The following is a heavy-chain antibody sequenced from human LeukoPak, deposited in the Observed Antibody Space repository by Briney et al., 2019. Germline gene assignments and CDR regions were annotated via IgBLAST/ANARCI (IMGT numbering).Heavy chain of an antibody. J-gene: IGHJ4*02. CDR1: GFTFNNDR. CDR3: ASAYIDSSAIPYSFVS. CDR2: IWYDGGTI. V-gene: IGHV3-33*01. Sequence: SLRLSCSAAGFTFNNDRMHWGPQTPQKGPEWVAVIWYDGGTIYYVESVWGRFTISRATSKNTLFLPMYSLRADDTAVYYCASAYIDSSAIPYSFVSWGPGARVTVSS. D-gene: IGHD3-9*01.